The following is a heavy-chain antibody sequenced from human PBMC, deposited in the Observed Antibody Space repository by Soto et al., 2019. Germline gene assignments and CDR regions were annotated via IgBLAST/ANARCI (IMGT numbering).Heavy chain of an antibody. CDR1: GGSISSSSYY. J-gene: IGHJ6*02. Sequence: SETLSLTCTVSGGSISSSSYYWGWIRQPPGKGLEWIGSIYYSGSTYYNPSLKSRVTISVDTSKNQFSLKLSSVTAADTAAYYCARQGLHSSSWHRYYYYGMDVWGQGTTVTVSS. V-gene: IGHV4-39*01. CDR3: ARQGLHSSSWHRYYYYGMDV. D-gene: IGHD6-13*01. CDR2: IYYSGST.